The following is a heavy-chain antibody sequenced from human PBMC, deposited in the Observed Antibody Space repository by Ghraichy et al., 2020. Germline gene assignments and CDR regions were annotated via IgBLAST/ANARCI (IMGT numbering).Heavy chain of an antibody. V-gene: IGHV4-59*01. CDR1: GGSISSYY. Sequence: SQTLSITCTVSGGSISSYYWSWIRQPSGKGLEWIGYIYYSGSTNYNPSLKSRVTISVDTSKNQFSLKLSSVTAADTAVYYCASIAARYYYGMDVWGQGTTVTVS. CDR2: IYYSGST. J-gene: IGHJ6*02. D-gene: IGHD6-6*01. CDR3: ASIAARYYYGMDV.